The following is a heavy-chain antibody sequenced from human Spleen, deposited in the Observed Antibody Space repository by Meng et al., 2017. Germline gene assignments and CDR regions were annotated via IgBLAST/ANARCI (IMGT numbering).Heavy chain of an antibody. J-gene: IGHJ4*02. D-gene: IGHD1-20*01. CDR1: GGIFSNYV. Sequence: SVKVSCKAPGGIFSNYVIGWVRQAPGQGLEWMGGINAVFGTTNYAQKFQGRVTITTDESTSTVYMELTRLTSEDTAVYFCARDVGITGDRFDYWGQGTLVTVSS. CDR3: ARDVGITGDRFDY. CDR2: INAVFGTT. V-gene: IGHV1-69*05.